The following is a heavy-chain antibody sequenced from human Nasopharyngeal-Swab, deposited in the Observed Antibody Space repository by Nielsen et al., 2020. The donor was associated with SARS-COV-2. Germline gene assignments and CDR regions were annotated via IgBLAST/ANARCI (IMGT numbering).Heavy chain of an antibody. J-gene: IGHJ6*02. D-gene: IGHD3-3*01. CDR3: AAETSYPYDFWSGSYYYYGMDV. CDR2: IVVGSGNT. CDR1: GFTFTSSS. Sequence: SVKVSCNASGFTFTSSSMQWVRQARGQSLEWIGWIVVGSGNTNYAQKFQERVTITRDMSTSTAYMELSSLRSEDTAVYYCAAETSYPYDFWSGSYYYYGMDVWGQGTTVTVSS. V-gene: IGHV1-58*02.